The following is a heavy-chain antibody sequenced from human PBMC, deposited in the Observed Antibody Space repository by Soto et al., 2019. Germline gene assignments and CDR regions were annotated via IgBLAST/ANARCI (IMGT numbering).Heavy chain of an antibody. V-gene: IGHV1-69*01. D-gene: IGHD4-4*01. J-gene: IGHJ5*02. CDR2: IKPISDIT. Sequence: VRQAPGQGLEWMGGIKPISDITNYAQRFQGRVTFTADASTSTVYLELSSLRSEDTAMYYCARDPSTINKLIGVWFDPWGQGTLITVSS. CDR3: ARDPSTINKLIGVWFDP.